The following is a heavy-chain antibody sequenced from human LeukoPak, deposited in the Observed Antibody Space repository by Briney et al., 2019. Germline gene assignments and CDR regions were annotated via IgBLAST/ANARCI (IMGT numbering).Heavy chain of an antibody. CDR2: ISYDGSNK. D-gene: IGHD6-19*01. CDR1: GLTFSSYA. V-gene: IGHV3-30*04. Sequence: GGSLRLSCAASGLTFSSYAMHWVRQAPGEGLEWVAVISYDGSNKYYADSVKGRFTISRDNSKNTLYLQMNSLRAEDTAVYYCARPSFSSGSYFDHWGQGALVTVSS. J-gene: IGHJ4*02. CDR3: ARPSFSSGSYFDH.